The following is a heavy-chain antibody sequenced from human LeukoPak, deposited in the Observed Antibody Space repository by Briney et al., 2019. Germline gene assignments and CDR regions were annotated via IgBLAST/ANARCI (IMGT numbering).Heavy chain of an antibody. CDR3: ARVDGVRDAFDI. V-gene: IGHV3-74*01. CDR2: INYDGRGK. CDR1: GFTFRSYW. D-gene: IGHD3-10*01. Sequence: GGSLRLSCSASGFTFRSYWMNWVRQAPGEGLVWVASINYDGRGKCFPDSVKGRFTISRDNAKNTLYLQMNSLRAEDTAVYYCARVDGVRDAFDIWGQGTLVTVSS. J-gene: IGHJ3*02.